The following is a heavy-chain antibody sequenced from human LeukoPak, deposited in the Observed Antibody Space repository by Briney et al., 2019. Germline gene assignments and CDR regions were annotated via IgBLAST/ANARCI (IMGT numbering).Heavy chain of an antibody. Sequence: SSETLSLTCTVSGYSISSGYYWGWIRQPPGKGLEWIGSIYHSGSTYYNPSLKSRVTISVDTSKNQFSLKLSSVTAADTAVYYCARDHIATIDYFDYWGQGTLVTVSS. D-gene: IGHD5-12*01. J-gene: IGHJ4*02. CDR3: ARDHIATIDYFDY. V-gene: IGHV4-38-2*02. CDR2: IYHSGST. CDR1: GYSISSGYY.